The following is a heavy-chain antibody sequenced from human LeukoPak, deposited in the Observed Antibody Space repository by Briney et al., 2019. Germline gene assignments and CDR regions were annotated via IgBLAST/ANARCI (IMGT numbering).Heavy chain of an antibody. CDR1: GYTFTSYG. D-gene: IGHD3-10*01. CDR3: ARVGSGSGSYPLSYGMDV. J-gene: IGHJ6*02. V-gene: IGHV1-18*01. CDR2: ISAYNGNT. Sequence: GASVKVSCKASGYTFTSYGISWVRQAPGQGLEWMGWISAYNGNTNYAQKLQGRVTMTTDTSTSTAYMELRSLRSDDTAVYYCARVGSGSGSYPLSYGMDVWGQGTTVTVSS.